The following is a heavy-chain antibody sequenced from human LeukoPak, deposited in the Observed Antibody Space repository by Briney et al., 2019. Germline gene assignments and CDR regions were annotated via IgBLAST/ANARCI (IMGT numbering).Heavy chain of an antibody. CDR2: INHSGST. D-gene: IGHD3-10*01. Sequence: PSETLSLTCAVYGGSFSGYYWSWIRQPPGKGLEWIGEINHSGSTNYNPSLKSRVTISVDTSKNQFSLKLSSVTAADTAVYYCARPPPGSMWGQYFDYWGQGTLVTVSS. J-gene: IGHJ4*02. CDR1: GGSFSGYY. V-gene: IGHV4-34*01. CDR3: ARPPPGSMWGQYFDY.